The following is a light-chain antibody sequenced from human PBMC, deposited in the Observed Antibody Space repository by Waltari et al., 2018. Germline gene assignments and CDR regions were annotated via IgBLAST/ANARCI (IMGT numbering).Light chain of an antibody. Sequence: PGSRPQCSLTAKPDAGVQLGPGVPSRFSASIDTSANANLLLISGRQSEDEADYYCMILYNNAVVFGGGTKLTVL. CDR3: MILYNNAVV. V-gene: IGLV5-45*01. CDR2: AKPDAGV. J-gene: IGLJ3*02.